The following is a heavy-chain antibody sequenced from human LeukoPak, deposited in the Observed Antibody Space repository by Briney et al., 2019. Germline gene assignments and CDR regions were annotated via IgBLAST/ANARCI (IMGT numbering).Heavy chain of an antibody. V-gene: IGHV1-2*02. D-gene: IGHD2-2*02. Sequence: ASVKVSCKASGYTFTGYYMHWVRQAPGQGLEWMGWINPNSGGTNYAQKFQGRVTMTRDTSISKAYMELSRLRSDDTAVYYCAREGLGYCSSTSCYRGSGYFDYWGQGTLVTVSS. CDR2: INPNSGGT. J-gene: IGHJ4*02. CDR3: AREGLGYCSSTSCYRGSGYFDY. CDR1: GYTFTGYY.